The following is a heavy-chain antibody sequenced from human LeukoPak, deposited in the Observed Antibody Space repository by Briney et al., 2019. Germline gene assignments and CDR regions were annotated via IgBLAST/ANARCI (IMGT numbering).Heavy chain of an antibody. CDR2: IYYSGST. CDR3: ARDRIGNDLWSGLTPGAFDI. D-gene: IGHD3-3*01. CDR1: GGSISSGGYY. Sequence: SETLSLTCTVSGGSISSGGYYWSWIRQHPGKGLEWIGYIYYSGSTYYNPSLKSRVTISVDTSKNQFSLKLSSVTAADTAVYYCARDRIGNDLWSGLTPGAFDIWGQGTMVTVSS. J-gene: IGHJ3*02. V-gene: IGHV4-31*03.